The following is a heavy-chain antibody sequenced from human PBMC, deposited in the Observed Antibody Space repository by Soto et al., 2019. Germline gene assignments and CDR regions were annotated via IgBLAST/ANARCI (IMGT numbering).Heavy chain of an antibody. Sequence: SETLSLTCTVSGVSVRSDYWSWIRQPPGKGLEWIAYVYYSGITNYNPSFESLVTISKDTSRNQFSLELRSVTAADTAVYYCAHSGWYEYFQHWGQVALVTVSS. CDR2: VYYSGIT. CDR1: GVSVRSDY. CDR3: AHSGWYEYFQH. J-gene: IGHJ1*01. V-gene: IGHV4-59*02. D-gene: IGHD6-13*01.